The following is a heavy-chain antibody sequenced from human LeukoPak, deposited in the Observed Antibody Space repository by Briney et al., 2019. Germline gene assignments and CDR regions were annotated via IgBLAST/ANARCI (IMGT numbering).Heavy chain of an antibody. J-gene: IGHJ4*02. CDR2: INHSGST. Sequence: SETLSLTCAVYGGSFSGYYWSWIRKPPGKGLEWIGEINHSGSTNYNPSLKSRVTISVDTSKNQFSLKLSSVTAADTAVYYCARDSSGYPFDYWGQGTLVTVSS. CDR3: ARDSSGYPFDY. D-gene: IGHD3-22*01. V-gene: IGHV4-34*01. CDR1: GGSFSGYY.